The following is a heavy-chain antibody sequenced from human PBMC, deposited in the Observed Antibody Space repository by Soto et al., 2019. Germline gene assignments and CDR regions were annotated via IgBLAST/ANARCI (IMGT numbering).Heavy chain of an antibody. V-gene: IGHV4-59*01. D-gene: IGHD1-1*01. CDR1: GASFTSYY. CDR2: IYYGETT. CDR3: ARRRTERHNWFDP. Sequence: QVQLQESGPGLVRSSETLSLTCTVSGASFTSYYWSWIRQPPGKGLEWIGYIYYGETTNYNPSLKSRVTISRDTSKNQVFLKLTSVTAADTAVYYCARRRTERHNWFDPWGQGTLVTVSS. J-gene: IGHJ5*02.